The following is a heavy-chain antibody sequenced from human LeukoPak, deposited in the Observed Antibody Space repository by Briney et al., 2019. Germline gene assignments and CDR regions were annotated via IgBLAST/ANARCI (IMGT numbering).Heavy chain of an antibody. V-gene: IGHV4-30-4*01. D-gene: IGHD6-13*01. J-gene: IGHJ4*02. CDR1: GDSISSTNYY. CDR2: INYSGST. CDR3: ARSYREQQLPVY. Sequence: PSQTLSLTCTVSGDSISSTNYYWTWIRQPPGKGLEWIGYINYSGSTYYNPSLKSRVTISVDTSKNQFSLKLSSVTAADTAVYYCARSYREQQLPVYWGQGTLVTVSS.